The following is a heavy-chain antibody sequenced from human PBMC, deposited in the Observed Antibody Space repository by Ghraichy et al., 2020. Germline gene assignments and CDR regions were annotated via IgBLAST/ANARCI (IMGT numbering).Heavy chain of an antibody. V-gene: IGHV3-11*01. CDR3: ARGWSSTDAFDI. D-gene: IGHD6-19*01. CDR2: ISSSGSTI. Sequence: GGSLRLSCAASGFTFSDYYMSWIRQAPGKELEWVSYISSSGSTIYYADSVKGRFTISRDNAKNSLYLQMSSLRAEDTAVYYCARGWSSTDAFDIWGQGTMVTVSS. J-gene: IGHJ3*02. CDR1: GFTFSDYY.